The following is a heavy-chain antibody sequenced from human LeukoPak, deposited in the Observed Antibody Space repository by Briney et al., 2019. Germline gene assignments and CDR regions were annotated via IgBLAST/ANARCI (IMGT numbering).Heavy chain of an antibody. Sequence: ASVKVSCKASGYTFTSYGISWVRQAPGQGLEWMGWISAYNGNTNYAQKLQGRVTMTTDTSTSTAYMELRSLRSDDTAVYYCARGPTPGWYSSSWYYYYYYMDVWGKGTTVTVSS. CDR2: ISAYNGNT. CDR1: GYTFTSYG. J-gene: IGHJ6*03. CDR3: ARGPTPGWYSSSWYYYYYYMDV. D-gene: IGHD6-13*01. V-gene: IGHV1-18*01.